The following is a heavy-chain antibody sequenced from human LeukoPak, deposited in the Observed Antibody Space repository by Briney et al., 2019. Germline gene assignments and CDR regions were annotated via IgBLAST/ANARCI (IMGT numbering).Heavy chain of an antibody. V-gene: IGHV3-7*01. CDR3: ARDTASYQLLDAFDI. Sequence: GGSLRLSCAASGFTFSSYWMSWVRQAPGKGLEWVANIKQDGSEKYYVDSVKGRFTISRDNAKNSLYLQMNSLRAEDTAVYYCARDTASYQLLDAFDIWGQGTMATVSS. CDR1: GFTFSSYW. D-gene: IGHD2-2*01. J-gene: IGHJ3*02. CDR2: IKQDGSEK.